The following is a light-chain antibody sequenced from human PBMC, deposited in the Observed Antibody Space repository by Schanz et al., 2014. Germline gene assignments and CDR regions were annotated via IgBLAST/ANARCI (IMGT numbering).Light chain of an antibody. CDR2: AAS. Sequence: EIVLTQSPGTLSLSPGERAALSCRASQSVSSTFLAWYQQKPGQAPRLLIYAASSRATGIPDRFSGSGSGTDFTLTVSRLEPEDFAVYYCQQHGHSISFGPGTKVDIK. CDR1: QSVSSTF. J-gene: IGKJ3*01. CDR3: QQHGHSIS. V-gene: IGKV3-20*01.